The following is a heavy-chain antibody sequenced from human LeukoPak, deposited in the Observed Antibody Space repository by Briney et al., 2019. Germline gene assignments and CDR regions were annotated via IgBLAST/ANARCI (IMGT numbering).Heavy chain of an antibody. V-gene: IGHV3-15*07. CDR3: TTDLGYSSSDFDY. D-gene: IGHD6-13*01. CDR1: GFTFSNAW. Sequence: GGSLRLSCAASGFTFSNAWMNWVRQAPGKGLEWVGRIRSKTDGGTTDYAAPVKGRFTISRDDSKNTLYLQMNSLKTEDTAIYYCTTDLGYSSSDFDYWGQGTLVTVSS. J-gene: IGHJ4*02. CDR2: IRSKTDGGTT.